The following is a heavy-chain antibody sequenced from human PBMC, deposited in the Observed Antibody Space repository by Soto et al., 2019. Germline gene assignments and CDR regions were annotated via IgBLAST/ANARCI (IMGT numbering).Heavy chain of an antibody. V-gene: IGHV3-48*03. Sequence: GGSLRLSCAASGFTFSSYEMNWVRQAPGKGLEWVSYISSSGSTIYYADSVKGRFTISRDNAKNSLYLQMNSLRAEDTAVYYCARDLGYCSGGSCYSFDCWGQGTLVTVSS. D-gene: IGHD2-15*01. J-gene: IGHJ4*02. CDR1: GFTFSSYE. CDR2: ISSSGSTI. CDR3: ARDLGYCSGGSCYSFDC.